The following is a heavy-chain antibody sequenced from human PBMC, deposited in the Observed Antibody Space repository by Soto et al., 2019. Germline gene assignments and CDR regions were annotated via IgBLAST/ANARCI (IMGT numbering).Heavy chain of an antibody. CDR2: INAGNGNT. D-gene: IGHD3-22*01. Sequence: ASVKVSCKASGYTLTSYAMHWVRQAPGQRLERMGWINAGNGNTKYTQTNQGRVTISSDTSASTAYMEMSGLRSDDTVMYFFARGRKYYDSSGYYYVGPFDYWGQGTLVTVSS. CDR1: GYTLTSYA. J-gene: IGHJ4*02. CDR3: ARGRKYYDSSGYYYVGPFDY. V-gene: IGHV1-3*01.